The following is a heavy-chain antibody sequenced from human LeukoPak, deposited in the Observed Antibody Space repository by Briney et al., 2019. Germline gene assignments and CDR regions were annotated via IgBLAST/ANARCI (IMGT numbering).Heavy chain of an antibody. J-gene: IGHJ3*02. Sequence: ASVKVSCKASGYTFTSYGISWVRQAPGQGLEWMGWISAYNGNTNYAQKLQGRVTMTTDTSTSTAYVELRSLRSDDTAVYYCAREDYGDFLRAFDIWGQGTMVTVSS. CDR1: GYTFTSYG. CDR3: AREDYGDFLRAFDI. CDR2: ISAYNGNT. D-gene: IGHD4-17*01. V-gene: IGHV1-18*01.